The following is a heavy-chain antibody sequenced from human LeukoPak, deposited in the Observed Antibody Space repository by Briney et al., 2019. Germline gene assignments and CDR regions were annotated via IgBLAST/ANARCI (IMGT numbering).Heavy chain of an antibody. Sequence: GGSLRLSCAASRFTFSNYGMHWVRQAPGKGLEWVAFIRYDGSNKYYADSVKGRFTISRDNSKNTLYLQMNSLRAEDTAVYSCAKGSGSNGWFDPWGQGTLVTVSS. V-gene: IGHV3-30*02. CDR3: AKGSGSNGWFDP. J-gene: IGHJ5*02. D-gene: IGHD1-1*01. CDR2: IRYDGSNK. CDR1: RFTFSNYG.